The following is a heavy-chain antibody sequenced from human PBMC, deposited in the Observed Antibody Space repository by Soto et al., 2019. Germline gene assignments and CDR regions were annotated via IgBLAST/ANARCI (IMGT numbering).Heavy chain of an antibody. V-gene: IGHV3-30*04. D-gene: IGHD3-10*01. CDR3: AKDWYYYGSGSPNWFDP. J-gene: IGHJ5*02. Sequence: SCKASGYTFTSYAMHWVRQAPGKGLEWVAVISYDGSNKYYADSVKGRFTISRDNSKNTLYLQMNSLRAEDTAVYYCAKDWYYYGSGSPNWFDPWGHGTLVTVSS. CDR1: GYTFTSYA. CDR2: ISYDGSNK.